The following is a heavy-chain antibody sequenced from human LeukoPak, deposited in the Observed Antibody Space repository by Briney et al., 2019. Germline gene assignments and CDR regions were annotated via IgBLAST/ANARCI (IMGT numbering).Heavy chain of an antibody. CDR3: AKEGVQTPSDWYFDL. J-gene: IGHJ2*01. D-gene: IGHD1-26*01. CDR1: GFTFSTYG. V-gene: IGHV3-23*01. Sequence: PGGSLRLFCTASGFTFSTYGMGWVRQAPGKGLEWVSSINDNGGTSTWYADSVKGRFTISRDNSKNTLYLQMNSLRVEDTAVYYCAKEGVQTPSDWYFDLWGRGTLVTVSS. CDR2: INDNGGTST.